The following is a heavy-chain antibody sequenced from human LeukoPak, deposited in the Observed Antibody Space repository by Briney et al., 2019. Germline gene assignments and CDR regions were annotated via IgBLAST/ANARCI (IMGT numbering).Heavy chain of an antibody. J-gene: IGHJ1*01. V-gene: IGHV1-69*01. Sequence: SVKVSCKTSGGTFSSYAISWVRQAPGQGLEWMGGIIPIFGTANYAQKFQGRVTITADESTSTAYMELSSLRSEDTAVYYCARGNVLTGYHKYFQHWGQGTLVTVSS. CDR1: GGTFSSYA. CDR3: ARGNVLTGYHKYFQH. CDR2: IIPIFGTA. D-gene: IGHD3-9*01.